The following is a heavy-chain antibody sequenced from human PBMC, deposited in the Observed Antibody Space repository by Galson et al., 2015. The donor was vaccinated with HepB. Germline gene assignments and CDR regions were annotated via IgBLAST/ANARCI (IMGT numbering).Heavy chain of an antibody. CDR1: GFTFSSYA. J-gene: IGHJ5*02. CDR2: ISGSGGST. Sequence: SLILSCAASGFTFSSYAMSWVRQAPGKGLEWVSAISGSGGSTYYADSVKGRFTISRDNSKNTLYLQMNSLRAEDTAVHYCAKDSTWIAARFDPWGQGTLVTVSS. D-gene: IGHD6-13*01. V-gene: IGHV3-23*01. CDR3: AKDSTWIAARFDP.